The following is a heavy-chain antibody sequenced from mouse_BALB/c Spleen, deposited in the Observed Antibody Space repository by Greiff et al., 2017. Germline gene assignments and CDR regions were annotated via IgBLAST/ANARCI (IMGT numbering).Heavy chain of an antibody. CDR3: ASDGRLRRYFDV. D-gene: IGHD2-4*01. V-gene: IGHV14-3*02. Sequence: VQLQQSGAELVKPGASVKLSCTASGFNIKDTYMHWVKQRPEQGLEWIGRIDPANGNTKYDPKFQGKATITADTSSNTAYLQLSSLTSEDTAVYYCASDGRLRRYFDVWGAGTTVTVSA. CDR2: IDPANGNT. J-gene: IGHJ1*01. CDR1: GFNIKDTY.